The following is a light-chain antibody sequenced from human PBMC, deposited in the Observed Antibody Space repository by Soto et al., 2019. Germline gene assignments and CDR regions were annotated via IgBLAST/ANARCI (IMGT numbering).Light chain of an antibody. V-gene: IGKV4-1*01. J-gene: IGKJ5*01. CDR3: QQYYSSPIT. CDR2: WAS. Sequence: IVMTQSPESLAVSLGESATINCKSSQSVLYSSNNKNYLNWYQQKPGQPPKLLIYWASTRESGVPDRFSGSGSGTDFTLTISSLQAEDVAVYYCQQYYSSPITFGQGTRLEIK. CDR1: QSVLYSSNNKNY.